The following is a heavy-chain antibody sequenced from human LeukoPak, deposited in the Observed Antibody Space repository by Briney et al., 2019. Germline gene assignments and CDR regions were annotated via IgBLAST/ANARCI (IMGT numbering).Heavy chain of an antibody. D-gene: IGHD1-1*01. Sequence: GGSLRLPCAASGFIFDTYRMNWVRQAPGKGLEWVSSISASGSYIYYADSLKGRFTMSRDNTKNSLYLQMNSLRAEDTAVYYCARDSSGTTASDYWGQGTLVTVSS. J-gene: IGHJ4*02. CDR3: ARDSSGTTASDY. V-gene: IGHV3-21*01. CDR2: ISASGSYI. CDR1: GFIFDTYR.